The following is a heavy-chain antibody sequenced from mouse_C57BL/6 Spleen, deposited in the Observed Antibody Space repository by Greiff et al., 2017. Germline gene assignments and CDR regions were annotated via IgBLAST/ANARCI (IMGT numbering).Heavy chain of an antibody. CDR1: GFTFSSYA. J-gene: IGHJ3*01. V-gene: IGHV5-4*01. D-gene: IGHD1-1*01. Sequence: EVMLVESGGGLVKPVGSLKLSCAASGFTFSSYAMSWVRQTPEKRLEWVATISDGGSYTYYPDNVKGRFTISRDNAKNNLYLQMSHLKSEDTAMYYCAREHYGSSYWFAYWGQGTLVTVSA. CDR3: AREHYGSSYWFAY. CDR2: ISDGGSYT.